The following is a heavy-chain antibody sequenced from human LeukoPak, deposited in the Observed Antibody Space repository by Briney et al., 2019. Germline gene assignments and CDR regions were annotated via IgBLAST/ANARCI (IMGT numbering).Heavy chain of an antibody. V-gene: IGHV3-66*02. CDR3: ARVAYYYDSSGYYDAFDI. CDR1: GFTVSSNY. J-gene: IGHJ3*02. Sequence: GGSLRLSCAASGFTVSSNYMGWVRQAPGKGLEWVSVIYSGGSTYYADSVKGRFTISRANSKNTLYLQMNSLRAEDTAVYYCARVAYYYDSSGYYDAFDIWGQGTMVTVSS. CDR2: IYSGGST. D-gene: IGHD3-22*01.